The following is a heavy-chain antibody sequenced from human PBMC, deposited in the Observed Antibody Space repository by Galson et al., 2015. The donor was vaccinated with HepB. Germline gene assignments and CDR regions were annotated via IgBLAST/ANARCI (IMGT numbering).Heavy chain of an antibody. CDR3: ARDLEYSSSWYAFDY. J-gene: IGHJ4*02. V-gene: IGHV3-66*01. Sequence: SLRLSCAASGFTVSSNYMSWVRQAPGKGLEWVSVIYSGGSTYYADSVKGRFTISRDNSKNTLYLQMNSLRAEDTAVYYCARDLEYSSSWYAFDYWGQGTLVTVSS. CDR1: GFTVSSNY. D-gene: IGHD6-13*01. CDR2: IYSGGST.